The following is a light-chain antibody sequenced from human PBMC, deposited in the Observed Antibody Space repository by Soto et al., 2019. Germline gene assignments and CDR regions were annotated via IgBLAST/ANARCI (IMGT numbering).Light chain of an antibody. CDR1: QSISSW. CDR2: KAS. Sequence: DIHLTQSPSTLSASVRDRVTITCRASQSISSWLAWYQQKPGKAPKLLIYKASSLESGVPSRFSGSGSGTEFTLTISSLQPDDFATYYCQQYNSYSQAFGQVTKVDVK. V-gene: IGKV1-5*03. J-gene: IGKJ1*01. CDR3: QQYNSYSQA.